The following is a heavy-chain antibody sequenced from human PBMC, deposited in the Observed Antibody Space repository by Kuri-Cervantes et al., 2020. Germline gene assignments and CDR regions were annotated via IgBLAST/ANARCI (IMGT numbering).Heavy chain of an antibody. CDR3: AKASTSAFYPYMDV. CDR2: IRSKAYGGTT. CDR1: GFTFITYS. D-gene: IGHD6-6*01. Sequence: GESLKISCAASGFTFITYSMNWVRQAPGKGLEWVGFIRSKAYGGTTEYAASEKGRFTISRDDSKSIAYLQMNSLRTEDTAMFYCAKASTSAFYPYMDVWGKGTTVTVSS. J-gene: IGHJ6*03. V-gene: IGHV3-71*01.